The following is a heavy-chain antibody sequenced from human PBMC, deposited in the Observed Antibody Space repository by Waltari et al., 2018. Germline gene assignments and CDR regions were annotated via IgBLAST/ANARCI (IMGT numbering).Heavy chain of an antibody. CDR1: GFTFSNYA. CDR2: MMGGGGST. Sequence: EVQLLESGGGLVQPGGSLRLSCAASGFTFSNYAMNWVRQTPGKGLEWGAGMMGGGGSTNYADSVKGRFTLSRDNSKNTLYLQMNRLRAEDTAVYYCAKPDYGDYAFWAFDRWGQGTLVTVSS. CDR3: AKPDYGDYAFWAFDR. J-gene: IGHJ4*02. D-gene: IGHD4-17*01. V-gene: IGHV3-23*01.